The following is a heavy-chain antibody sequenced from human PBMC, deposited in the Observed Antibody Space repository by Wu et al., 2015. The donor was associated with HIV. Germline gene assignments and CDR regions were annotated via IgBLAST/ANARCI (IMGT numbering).Heavy chain of an antibody. CDR2: ISAYNGNT. V-gene: IGHV1-18*04. J-gene: IGHJ3*02. D-gene: IGHD2-21*01. CDR1: GYTFTGYY. Sequence: QVQLVQSGAEVKKPGASMKVSCKTSGYTFTGYYIHWVRQAPGQGLEWMGWISAYNGNTNYAQKLQGRVTMTTDTSTSTAYMELRSLRSDDTAVYYCARVVVVIAPNQPGGAAFDIWGQGTMVTVSS. CDR3: ARVVVVIAPNQPGGAAFDI.